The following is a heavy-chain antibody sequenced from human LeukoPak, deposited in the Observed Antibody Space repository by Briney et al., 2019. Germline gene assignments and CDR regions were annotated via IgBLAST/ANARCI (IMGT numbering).Heavy chain of an antibody. CDR3: AKSFGSDIYYADY. Sequence: PGGSLRLSCAASRFTFSNYAMSWVRQAPGKGLEWVSAIDGSGDSTYYADSVKGRLTISRDNSKNTLYLQMNSLRHEDTAVYYCAKSFGSDIYYADYWGQGTLVTVSS. J-gene: IGHJ4*02. CDR2: IDGSGDST. V-gene: IGHV3-23*01. D-gene: IGHD3-10*01. CDR1: RFTFSNYA.